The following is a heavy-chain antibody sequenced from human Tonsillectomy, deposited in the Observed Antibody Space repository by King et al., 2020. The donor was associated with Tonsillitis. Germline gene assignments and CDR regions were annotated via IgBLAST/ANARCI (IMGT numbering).Heavy chain of an antibody. V-gene: IGHV3-30*18. Sequence: VQLVESGGGVVQPGRSLRLSCAASGFTFSDYGVHWIRQAPGKGLEWVAFISYDGSTGLYADSVKGRFTISRDNSKNTLYLQMNSLRVDDTAVYYCAKDPSMTPPFDHWGQGTLVTVSS. CDR2: ISYDGSTG. CDR1: GFTFSDYG. CDR3: AKDPSMTPPFDH. J-gene: IGHJ4*02.